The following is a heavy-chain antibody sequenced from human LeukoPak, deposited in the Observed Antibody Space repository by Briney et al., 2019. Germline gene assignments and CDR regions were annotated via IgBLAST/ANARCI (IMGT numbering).Heavy chain of an antibody. CDR2: IYYSGST. J-gene: IGHJ4*02. Sequence: SETLSLTCTVSGVSISSYYWSWIRQPPGKGLEWIGYIYYSGSTNYNPSLKSRVTISVDTSKNQFSLKLSSVTAADTAVYYCARHPRGVTGNFDYWGQGTLVTVSS. V-gene: IGHV4-59*08. CDR3: ARHPRGVTGNFDY. CDR1: GVSISSYY. D-gene: IGHD2-21*02.